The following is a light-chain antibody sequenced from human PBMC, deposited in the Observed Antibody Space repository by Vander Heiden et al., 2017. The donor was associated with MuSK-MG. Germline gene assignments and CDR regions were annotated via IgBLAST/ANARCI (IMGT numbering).Light chain of an antibody. V-gene: IGLV1-47*01. Sequence: QSVLTQPPSASGTPGQRVTISCSGRSSNIGSNYVYWYQQLPGTAPKLLIYRNNQRPSGVPGRFSGSKSGTSASLAISGLRSEDEADYYCAAWDDSLSAHVVFGGGTKLTVL. CDR2: RNN. CDR3: AAWDDSLSAHVV. CDR1: SSNIGSNY. J-gene: IGLJ2*01.